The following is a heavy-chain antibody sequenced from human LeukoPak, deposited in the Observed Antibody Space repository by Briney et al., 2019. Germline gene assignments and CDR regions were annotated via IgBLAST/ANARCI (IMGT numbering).Heavy chain of an antibody. Sequence: GGSLRLSCAASGFTFSSYWMSWVRQAPGKGLEWVANIKQDGSEKYYVDSVKGRFTISRDNAKNSLYLQMNSLRAEDTAVYYCARGMDTMIVVATPFDYWGQGTLVTVSS. CDR2: IKQDGSEK. CDR1: GFTFSSYW. V-gene: IGHV3-7*04. CDR3: ARGMDTMIVVATPFDY. D-gene: IGHD3-22*01. J-gene: IGHJ4*02.